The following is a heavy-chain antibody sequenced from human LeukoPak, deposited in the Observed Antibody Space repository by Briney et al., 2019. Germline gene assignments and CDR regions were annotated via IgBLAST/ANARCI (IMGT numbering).Heavy chain of an antibody. V-gene: IGHV3-48*04. CDR1: GFTFNTYS. CDR2: VSSSSRTI. Sequence: GGSLRLSCTASGFTFNTYSMNWVRQAPGKGLEWVSYVSSSSRTIYYADSVKGRFTISRDNAKNSQYLQMNSLRAEDTAVYYCARDLGLYDYGGNIDFWGQGTLVTVSS. D-gene: IGHD4-23*01. J-gene: IGHJ4*02. CDR3: ARDLGLYDYGGNIDF.